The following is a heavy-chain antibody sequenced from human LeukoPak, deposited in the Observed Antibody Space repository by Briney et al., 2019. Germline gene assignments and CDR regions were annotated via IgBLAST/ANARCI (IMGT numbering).Heavy chain of an antibody. D-gene: IGHD2-15*01. CDR2: INPDNGGT. J-gene: IGHJ5*02. Sequence: ASVKLSCKASGYTFTGYYIHWVRQAPGQGFEWMGWINPDNGGTNYAQKFQGRATMTRDTSISTAYMELTRLKSDDTAVYYCARESPDIVVVVTAALRRSWFDPWGQGTLVTVSS. CDR1: GYTFTGYY. CDR3: ARESPDIVVVVTAALRRSWFDP. V-gene: IGHV1-2*02.